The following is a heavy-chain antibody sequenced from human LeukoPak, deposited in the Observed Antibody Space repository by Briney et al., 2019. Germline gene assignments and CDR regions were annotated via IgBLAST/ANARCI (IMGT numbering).Heavy chain of an antibody. Sequence: GGSLRLSCAASGFTFSRYGMHWVRQAPGKGLEWVAFIRYDGSNKYYADSVKGRFTISRDNSKNTLYLQMNSLRAEDTAAYYCAKDEIVLHSNPIFDYGGQGPLVTVSS. CDR1: GFTFSRYG. J-gene: IGHJ4*02. CDR3: AKDEIVLHSNPIFDY. D-gene: IGHD4-11*01. V-gene: IGHV3-30*02. CDR2: IRYDGSNK.